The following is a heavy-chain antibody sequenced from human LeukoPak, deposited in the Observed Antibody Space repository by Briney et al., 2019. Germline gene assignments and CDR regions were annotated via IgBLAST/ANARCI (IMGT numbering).Heavy chain of an antibody. CDR2: ISWNSGSI. D-gene: IGHD5-18*01. CDR3: ASGYSYGLDY. V-gene: IGHV3-9*01. CDR1: GFTFDDYA. Sequence: GGSLRLSRAASGFTFDDYAMHWVRQAPGKGLEWVSGISWNSGSIGYADSVKGRFTISRDNAKNSLYLQMNSLRAEDTALYYCASGYSYGLDYWGQGTLVTVSS. J-gene: IGHJ4*02.